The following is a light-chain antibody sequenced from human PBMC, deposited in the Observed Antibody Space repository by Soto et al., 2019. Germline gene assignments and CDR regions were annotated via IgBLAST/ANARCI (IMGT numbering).Light chain of an antibody. Sequence: QSVLTQPPSASGTPGQRVTISCSGSSSNIGSHVVYWYQQLAGTAPKLLMYNNNQRPSGVPDRFSGSKSGTSASLAINGLQSEDEADYYCAVWDDSLDGWVFGGGTKLTVL. J-gene: IGLJ3*02. CDR3: AVWDDSLDGWV. V-gene: IGLV1-44*01. CDR1: SSNIGSHV. CDR2: NNN.